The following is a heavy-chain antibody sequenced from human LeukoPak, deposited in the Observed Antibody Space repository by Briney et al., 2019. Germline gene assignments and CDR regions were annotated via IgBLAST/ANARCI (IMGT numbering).Heavy chain of an antibody. D-gene: IGHD1-26*01. J-gene: IGHJ5*02. CDR3: ARDRYSGCYSWFDP. CDR2: IYYSGST. CDR1: GGSISSSSYY. Sequence: SETLSLTCTVSGGSISSSSYYWGWIRQPPGKGLEWIGSIYYSGSTYYNPSLKSRVTISVDTSKNQFSLKLSSVTAADTAVYYCARDRYSGCYSWFDPWGQGTLVTVSS. V-gene: IGHV4-39*07.